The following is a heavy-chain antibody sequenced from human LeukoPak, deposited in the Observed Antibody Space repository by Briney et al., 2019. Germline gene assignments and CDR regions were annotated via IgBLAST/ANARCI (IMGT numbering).Heavy chain of an antibody. Sequence: GGSLRLSCAASGFTFSDYWMHWVRQIPGKGLEWVAVISYDGSNKYYADSVKGRFTISRDNSKNTLYLQMNSLRAEDTAVYYCAKARSGSYSRGDFDYWGQGTLVTVSS. D-gene: IGHD1-26*01. CDR1: GFTFSDYW. J-gene: IGHJ4*02. CDR3: AKARSGSYSRGDFDY. V-gene: IGHV3-30*18. CDR2: ISYDGSNK.